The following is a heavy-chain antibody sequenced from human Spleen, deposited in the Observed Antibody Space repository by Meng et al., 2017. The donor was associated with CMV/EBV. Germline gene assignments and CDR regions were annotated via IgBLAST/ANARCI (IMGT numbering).Heavy chain of an antibody. CDR3: ARWSVSEPAAIDS. J-gene: IGHJ4*02. CDR1: GFTFSNYW. V-gene: IGHV3-7*01. D-gene: IGHD2-2*01. CDR2: IKQDGSEK. Sequence: GESLKISCAASGFTFSNYWMGWVRQAPGKGLEWVANIKQDGSEKYYVDSMKGRFTISRDNAKNSLYLQMNSLRAEDTALYYCARWSVSEPAAIDSWGQGTLVTVSS.